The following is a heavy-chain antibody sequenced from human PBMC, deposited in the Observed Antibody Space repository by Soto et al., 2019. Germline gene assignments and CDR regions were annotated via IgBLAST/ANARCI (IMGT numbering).Heavy chain of an antibody. J-gene: IGHJ3*02. D-gene: IGHD3-3*01. Sequence: QVQLQQWGAGLLKPSETLSLTCAVYGGSFSGYYWSWIRQPPGKGLEWIGEINHSGSTNYNPSLKSRVTISVDTSKNQFSLQLSSVTAADTAAYYCARGRYGFWSGHGAFDSWGQGTMVTVSS. CDR1: GGSFSGYY. CDR2: INHSGST. V-gene: IGHV4-34*01. CDR3: ARGRYGFWSGHGAFDS.